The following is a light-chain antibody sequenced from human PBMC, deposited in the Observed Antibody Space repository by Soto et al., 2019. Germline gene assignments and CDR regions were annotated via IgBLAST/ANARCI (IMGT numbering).Light chain of an antibody. CDR1: IHYDF. CDR2: EVS. CDR3: GSYTSSSNYV. V-gene: IGLV2-14*01. J-gene: IGLJ1*01. Sequence: QYAGTQPASESGSAGQAITISCTGYIHYDFVSWYQQHPGTAPKLVIYEVSNRPSGTSDRFSGSKSGHTASLTISGLQTEDEAVYYCGSYTSSSNYVFGTGTKVTVL.